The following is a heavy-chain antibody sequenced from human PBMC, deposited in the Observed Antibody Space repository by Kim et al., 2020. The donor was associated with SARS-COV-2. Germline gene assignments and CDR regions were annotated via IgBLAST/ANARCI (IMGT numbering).Heavy chain of an antibody. D-gene: IGHD3-9*01. J-gene: IGHJ4*02. CDR3: ARHVLKYDILTGYPQGGAFDY. CDR2: IYYSGST. Sequence: SETLSLTCTVSGGSISSSSYYWGWIRQPPGKGLEWIGSIYYSGSTYYNPSLKSRVTISVDTSKNQFSLKLSSVTAADTAVYYCARHVLKYDILTGYPQGGAFDYWGQGTLVTVSS. V-gene: IGHV4-39*01. CDR1: GGSISSSSYY.